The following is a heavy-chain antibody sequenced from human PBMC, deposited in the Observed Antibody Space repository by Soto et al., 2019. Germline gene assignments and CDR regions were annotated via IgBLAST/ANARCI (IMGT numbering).Heavy chain of an antibody. V-gene: IGHV1-46*01. Sequence: ASVKVSCKASGYTFASYYMHWVRQAPGQGLEWMGIINPSGGSTSYAQKFQGRVTMTRDTSTSTVYMELSSLRSEDTAVYYCARTRQLVRAWFDPWGQGTLVTVSS. J-gene: IGHJ5*02. CDR1: GYTFASYY. CDR3: ARTRQLVRAWFDP. D-gene: IGHD6-6*01. CDR2: INPSGGST.